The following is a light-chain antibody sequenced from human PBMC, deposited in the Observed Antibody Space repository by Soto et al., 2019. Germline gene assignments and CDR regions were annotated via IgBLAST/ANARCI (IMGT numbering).Light chain of an antibody. J-gene: IGKJ2*01. CDR1: QGISSA. Sequence: AIQLTQSPSSLSASVGDRGTITCRASQGISSALAWYQQKPGKAPKLLIYDASSLESGVPSRFSGSGSGTDFTLTISSLQPEDFATSCCQQFNSYPYTFGQGTKLEIK. CDR3: QQFNSYPYT. V-gene: IGKV1-13*02. CDR2: DAS.